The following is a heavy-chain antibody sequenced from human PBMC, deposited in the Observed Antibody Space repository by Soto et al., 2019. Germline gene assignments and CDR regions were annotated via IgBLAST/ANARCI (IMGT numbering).Heavy chain of an antibody. CDR3: ARAVGVAAAGISYYFDY. J-gene: IGHJ4*02. CDR2: INAGNGNT. CDR1: GYTFTRHN. Sequence: ASVKVSCKASGYTFTRHNMHWVRQAPGQRLEWMGGINAGNGNTKYSQKFQGRVTITTDKSTSTAYMELSSLRSEDTAVYYCARAVGVAAAGISYYFDYWGQGTLVTAPQ. V-gene: IGHV1-3*01. D-gene: IGHD6-13*01.